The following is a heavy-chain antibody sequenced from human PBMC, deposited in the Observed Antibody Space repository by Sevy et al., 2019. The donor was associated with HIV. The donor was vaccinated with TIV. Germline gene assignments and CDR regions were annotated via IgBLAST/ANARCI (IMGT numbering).Heavy chain of an antibody. J-gene: IGHJ4*02. CDR3: ARMTSTWSIDS. CDR2: KESGGQT. CDR1: GFSVSSYY. Sequence: GGSLRLSCAASGFSVSSYYMGWVRQAPGKGLEWVSTKESGGQTYYADSVRGRFTIARDESENNLFLQLNNLRAEDTAVYYCARMTSTWSIDSWGQGTLVTVSS. V-gene: IGHV3-53*01.